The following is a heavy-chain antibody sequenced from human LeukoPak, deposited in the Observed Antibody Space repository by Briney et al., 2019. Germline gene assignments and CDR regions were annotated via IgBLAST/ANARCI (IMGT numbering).Heavy chain of an antibody. D-gene: IGHD5-12*01. CDR1: GFTFSSYS. J-gene: IGHJ6*03. CDR2: IKQDGSEK. V-gene: IGHV3-7*03. Sequence: GGSLRLSCAASGFTFSSYSMSWVRQAPGKGLEWVANIKQDGSEKNYVGSVKGRFTIARDNAKNSLYLQMNSLRAEDTAVYYCAKYSGYEYYYHYYMDVWGKGTTVTISS. CDR3: AKYSGYEYYYHYYMDV.